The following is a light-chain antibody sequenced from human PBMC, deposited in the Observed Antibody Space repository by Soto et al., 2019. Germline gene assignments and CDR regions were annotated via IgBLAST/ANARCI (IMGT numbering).Light chain of an antibody. J-gene: IGLJ2*01. CDR2: DVS. V-gene: IGLV2-14*01. CDR3: RSYTRSSTRV. CDR1: SSDGGGYNY. Sequence: QSALTQPASVSGSPGQSITISCTGTSSDGGGYNYVSWYQQHPGKAPKVMIYDVSNRPSGVSNRVSRSKSGNTASLTISGLQAEDEADYYCRSYTRSSTRVFGGGTKLTVL.